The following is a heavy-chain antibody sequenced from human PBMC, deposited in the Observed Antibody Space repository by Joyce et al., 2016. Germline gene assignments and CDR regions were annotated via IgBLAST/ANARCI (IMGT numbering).Heavy chain of an antibody. CDR1: DASVSSGSFF. D-gene: IGHD2-21*01. J-gene: IGHJ4*02. Sequence: QLQPLESGSRLLKPSQTLSLTCAVSDASVSSGSFFWSWVRQTPAKGLEWIGDIYQSGNTYYNPSPTGRVSVSVDGARNQFSLQLTSVTAADTAVYYCVRGRIQLWAQNFAMGRLIDYWGQGSLVIVSS. CDR2: IYQSGNT. CDR3: VRGRIQLWAQNFAMGRLIDY. V-gene: IGHV4-30-2*01.